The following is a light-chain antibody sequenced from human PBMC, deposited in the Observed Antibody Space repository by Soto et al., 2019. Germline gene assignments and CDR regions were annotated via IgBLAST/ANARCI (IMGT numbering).Light chain of an antibody. CDR2: LTS. CDR3: QHYVTWPLT. Sequence: ILFTKSPSTLSSVPGYRFTLSRMASQALNTRLAWYQHKPGQAPRLLIYLTSNRAAGVPSRFSAWGSETDFTLAISDVQPEDFAVYYCQHYVTWPLTFGGGTKVDIK. CDR1: QALNTR. J-gene: IGKJ4*01. V-gene: IGKV3D-11*01.